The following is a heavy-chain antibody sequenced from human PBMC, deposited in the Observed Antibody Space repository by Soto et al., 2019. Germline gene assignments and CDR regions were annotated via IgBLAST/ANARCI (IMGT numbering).Heavy chain of an antibody. Sequence: LRLSCAASGFTFSSYGMHWVRQAPGKGLEWVAVIWYDGSNKYYGDSVKGRFTISRDNSKNTLHLQMNSLRAEDTAVYYCARDFYMREPNYFDYWDQGSLVTVSS. J-gene: IGHJ4*02. CDR1: GFTFSSYG. CDR3: ARDFYMREPNYFDY. CDR2: IWYDGSNK. V-gene: IGHV3-33*01. D-gene: IGHD1-1*01.